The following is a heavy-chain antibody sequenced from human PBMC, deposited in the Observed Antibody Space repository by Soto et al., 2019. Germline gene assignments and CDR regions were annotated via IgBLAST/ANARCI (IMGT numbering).Heavy chain of an antibody. V-gene: IGHV3-15*01. J-gene: IGHJ4*02. Sequence: PGGSLRLSCAASGFTFSNAWMSWVRQAPGKGLEWVGRIKSKTDGGTTDYAAPVKGRFTISRDDSKNTLYLQMNSLKTEDTAVYYCTTDPGTYSSGWYDYYFDYWGQGTLVTVSS. CDR2: IKSKTDGGTT. CDR1: GFTFSNAW. CDR3: TTDPGTYSSGWYDYYFDY. D-gene: IGHD6-19*01.